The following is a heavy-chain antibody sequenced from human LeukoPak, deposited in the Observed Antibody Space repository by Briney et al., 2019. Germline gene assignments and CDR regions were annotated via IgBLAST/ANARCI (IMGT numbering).Heavy chain of an antibody. CDR3: ARGAFGYCSGGSCYSNYYYYGMDV. Sequence: ASVKVSCKATGYTLSSYYMHWVRQAPGQGLEWMGIINPNTGSTTYAQKFQGRVTITADESTSTAYMELSSLRSEDTAVYYCARGAFGYCSGGSCYSNYYYYGMDVWGQGTTVTVSS. CDR1: GYTLSSYY. V-gene: IGHV1-46*01. CDR2: INPNTGST. D-gene: IGHD2-15*01. J-gene: IGHJ6*02.